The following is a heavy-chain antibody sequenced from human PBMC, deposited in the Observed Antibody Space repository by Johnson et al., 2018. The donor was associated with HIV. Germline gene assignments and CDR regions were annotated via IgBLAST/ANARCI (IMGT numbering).Heavy chain of an antibody. CDR3: ARYSSSWGDDGFDI. CDR2: ISYDGSNK. CDR1: GLTFSSYA. J-gene: IGHJ3*02. V-gene: IGHV3-30*04. Sequence: QEQLVESGGGVVQPGRSLRLSCAASGLTFSSYAMHWVRQAPGKGLEWVAVISYDGSNKYYADSVKGRFTISRDNSKNTLYLQMTSLRAEDTAVYYCARYSSSWGDDGFDIWGQGTMVTVSS. D-gene: IGHD6-6*01.